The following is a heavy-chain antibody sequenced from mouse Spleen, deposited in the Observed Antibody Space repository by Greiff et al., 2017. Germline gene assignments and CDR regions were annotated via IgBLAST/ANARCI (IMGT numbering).Heavy chain of an antibody. Sequence: EVKVEESGPGLVKPSQSLSLTCSVTGYSITSGYYWNWIRQFPGNKLEWMGYISYDGSNNYNPSLKNRISITRDTSKNQFFLKLNSVTTEDTATYYCARGNDGYYYFDYWGQGTTLTVSS. J-gene: IGHJ2*01. CDR1: GYSITSGYY. D-gene: IGHD2-3*01. CDR3: ARGNDGYYYFDY. V-gene: IGHV3-6*01. CDR2: ISYDGSN.